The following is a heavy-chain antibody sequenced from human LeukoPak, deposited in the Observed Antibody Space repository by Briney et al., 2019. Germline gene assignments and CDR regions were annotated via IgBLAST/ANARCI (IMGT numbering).Heavy chain of an antibody. V-gene: IGHV3-30-3*01. CDR3: ARDVSSYEYVWGSYRSDGMDV. J-gene: IGHJ6*02. CDR1: GFSFSTYA. CDR2: VGHDGGKK. Sequence: GGSLRLSCSASGFSFSTYAMHWVRLAPGKGLDWVAVVGHDGGKKYYSDSVKGRFTISRDNSKDIVYLSMTNLRAEDTAVYYCARDVSSYEYVWGSYRSDGMDVWGQGTTVTVSS. D-gene: IGHD3-16*02.